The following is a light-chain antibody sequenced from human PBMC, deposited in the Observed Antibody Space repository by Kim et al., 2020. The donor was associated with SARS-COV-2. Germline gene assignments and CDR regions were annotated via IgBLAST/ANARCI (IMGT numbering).Light chain of an antibody. Sequence: SPGHRAPLSGRASQSVSSSYLAWYQQKPGQAPRLLIYGASSRATGIPDRFSGSGSGTDFTLTISRLEPEDFAVYYCQQYGSSPWTFGQGTKVDIK. CDR1: QSVSSSY. J-gene: IGKJ1*01. CDR3: QQYGSSPWT. V-gene: IGKV3-20*01. CDR2: GAS.